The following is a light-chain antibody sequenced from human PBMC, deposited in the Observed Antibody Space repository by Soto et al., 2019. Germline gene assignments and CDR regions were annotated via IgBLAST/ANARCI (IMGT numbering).Light chain of an antibody. CDR1: QSIGRY. J-gene: IGKJ1*01. CDR2: AAY. Sequence: DIQMTQSPSSLSASVGDRVTITCRASQSIGRYLSWHQQKPGKAPKLLIYAAYSLQPGVPSRFSGSASGTDFTLTICSLQPEDFATYYCQQSYSTPRTFGQGTKVEIK. V-gene: IGKV1-39*01. CDR3: QQSYSTPRT.